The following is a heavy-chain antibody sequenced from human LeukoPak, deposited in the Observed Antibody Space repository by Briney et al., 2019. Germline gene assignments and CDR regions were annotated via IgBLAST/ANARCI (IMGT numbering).Heavy chain of an antibody. CDR2: IHPGDSDT. Sequence: GESLKISCKGSGYSFTSYWIGWVRQMPGKGLEWMGIIHPGDSDTRYSPSFQGQVTISADKSISTAYLQWSSLKASDTAMYYCARRRVVRGVIITYYFDYWGQGTLVTVSS. V-gene: IGHV5-51*01. D-gene: IGHD3-10*01. J-gene: IGHJ4*02. CDR3: ARRRVVRGVIITYYFDY. CDR1: GYSFTSYW.